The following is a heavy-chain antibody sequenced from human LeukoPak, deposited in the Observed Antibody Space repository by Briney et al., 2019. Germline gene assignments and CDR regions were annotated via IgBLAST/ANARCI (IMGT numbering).Heavy chain of an antibody. CDR2: INHSGST. Sequence: SETLSLTCTVSGGSISSYYWSWIRQPPGKGLEWIGEINHSGSTNYNPSLKSRVTISVDTSKNQFSLKLSSVTAADTAVYYCARAPHYYGSVVFDYWGQGTLVTVSS. V-gene: IGHV4-34*01. J-gene: IGHJ4*02. CDR1: GGSISSYY. CDR3: ARAPHYYGSVVFDY. D-gene: IGHD3-10*01.